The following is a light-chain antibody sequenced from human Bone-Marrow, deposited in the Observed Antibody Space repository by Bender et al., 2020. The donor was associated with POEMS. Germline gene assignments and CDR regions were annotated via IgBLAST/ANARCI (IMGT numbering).Light chain of an antibody. CDR3: APWDDSLNGWV. CDR2: SNN. CDR1: SSNIGSNT. Sequence: QSVLTQPPSASGTPGQRVTISCSGGSSNIGSNTVNWYQQLPGTAPKLLIYSNNQRPSWVPDRFSGSKSGTSASLAISGLQSEDEADYYCAPWDDSLNGWVFGGGTKLTVL. J-gene: IGLJ3*02. V-gene: IGLV1-44*01.